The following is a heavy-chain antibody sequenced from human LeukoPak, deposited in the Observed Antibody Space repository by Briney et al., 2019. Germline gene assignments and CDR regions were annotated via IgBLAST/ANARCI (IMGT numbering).Heavy chain of an antibody. J-gene: IGHJ4*02. Sequence: SETLSLTCTVSGGSISSSSYYWGWIRQPPGKGLEWIGSIYYSGSTYYNPSLKSRVTISVDTSKNQFSLKLSSVTAADTAVYYCARRRLLRDGYYFGYWGQGTLVTVSS. D-gene: IGHD2-21*02. V-gene: IGHV4-39*01. CDR1: GGSISSSSYY. CDR2: IYYSGST. CDR3: ARRRLLRDGYYFGY.